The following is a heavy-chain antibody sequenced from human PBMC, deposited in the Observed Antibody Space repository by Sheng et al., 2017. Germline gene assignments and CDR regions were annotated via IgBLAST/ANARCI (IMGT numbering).Heavy chain of an antibody. D-gene: IGHD1-26*01. CDR3: ARIKWELRRSVRYFDY. CDR1: GFTVSSNY. CDR2: IYSGGST. J-gene: IGHJ4*02. Sequence: EVQLVESGGGLIQPGGSLRLSCAASGFTVSSNYMSWVRQAPGKGLEWVSVIYSGGSTYYADSVKGRFTISRDNSKNTLYLQMNSLRAEDTAVYYCARIKWELRRSVRYFDYWGQGTLVT. V-gene: IGHV3-53*01.